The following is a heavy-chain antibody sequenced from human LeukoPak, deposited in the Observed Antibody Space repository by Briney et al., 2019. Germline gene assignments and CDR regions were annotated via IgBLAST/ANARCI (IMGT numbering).Heavy chain of an antibody. V-gene: IGHV4-39*01. Sequence: SETLSLTCTVSGGSISSSSYYWGWIRQPPGKGLEWIGSIYYSGSTYYNPSLKSRVTISVDTSKNQFSLKLSSVTSADTAVYYCASPSIKIFGVVTSDAFDIWGQGTMVTVSS. CDR3: ASPSIKIFGVVTSDAFDI. CDR2: IYYSGST. D-gene: IGHD3-3*01. J-gene: IGHJ3*02. CDR1: GGSISSSSYY.